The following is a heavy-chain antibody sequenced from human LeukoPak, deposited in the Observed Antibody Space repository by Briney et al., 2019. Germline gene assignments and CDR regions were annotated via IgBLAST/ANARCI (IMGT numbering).Heavy chain of an antibody. CDR1: GYTFTSYD. D-gene: IGHD4-11*01. V-gene: IGHV1-8*01. CDR2: MNPNSGNT. CDR3: ARDGTVTTSPTRRYYFDY. Sequence: ASVKVSCKASGYTFTSYDINWVRQATGQGLEWMGWMNPNSGNTGYAQKFQGRVTMTRNTSISTAYMEPSSLRSEDTAVYYCARDGTVTTSPTRRYYFDYWGQGTLVTVSS. J-gene: IGHJ4*02.